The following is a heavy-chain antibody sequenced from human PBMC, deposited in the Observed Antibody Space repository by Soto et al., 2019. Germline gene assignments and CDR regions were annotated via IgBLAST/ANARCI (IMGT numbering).Heavy chain of an antibody. V-gene: IGHV1-18*01. CDR3: ARGGPTTVHYYPMDV. J-gene: IGHJ6*02. D-gene: IGHD4-4*01. CDR1: GYTFTNYG. CDR2: ISPYNGKT. Sequence: GASVKVSCKASGYTFTNYGITWVRQAPGQGFEWMGWISPYNGKTNYAQRLQGRVTMTTDTSTNTAYMELRSLRFDDTAVYYCARGGPTTVHYYPMDVWGQGTTVTVSS.